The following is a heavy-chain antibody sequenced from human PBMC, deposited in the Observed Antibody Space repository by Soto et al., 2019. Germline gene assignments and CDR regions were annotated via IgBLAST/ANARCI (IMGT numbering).Heavy chain of an antibody. CDR1: GFTFDDYA. D-gene: IGHD6-19*01. Sequence: EVQLVESGGGLVQPGRSLRLSCAASGFTFDDYAMHWVRQAPGKGLEWVSGISWNSGSIGYADSVKGRFTISRDNAKNSLYLQMNSLRAEDTALYYCAKDGKGSGWTNFDYWGQGTLVTVSS. V-gene: IGHV3-9*01. CDR3: AKDGKGSGWTNFDY. J-gene: IGHJ4*02. CDR2: ISWNSGSI.